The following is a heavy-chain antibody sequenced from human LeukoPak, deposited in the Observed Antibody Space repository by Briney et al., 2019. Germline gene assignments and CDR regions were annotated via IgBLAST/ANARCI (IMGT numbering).Heavy chain of an antibody. D-gene: IGHD5-12*01. J-gene: IGHJ4*02. V-gene: IGHV4-4*02. Sequence: TSETLSLTCAVSGGSISSRNWWTWVRQPPGKGLEWIGEISHSGSTNYNPSLESRVTVSVDNSKNQFSPKVSSVTAADTAVYYCARAGESGYDYSDYWGQGTLVTVSS. CDR1: GGSISSRNW. CDR2: ISHSGST. CDR3: ARAGESGYDYSDY.